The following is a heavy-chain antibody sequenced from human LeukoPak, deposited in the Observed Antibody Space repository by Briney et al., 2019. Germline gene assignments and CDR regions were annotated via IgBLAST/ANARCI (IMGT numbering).Heavy chain of an antibody. CDR2: VSYDGRKT. V-gene: IGHV3-30*04. J-gene: IGHJ4*02. CDR3: AGDYDY. CDR1: GFIFSNYE. Sequence: GGSLRLSCVASGFIFSNYEMHWVRQAPGQGLEWVALVSYDGRKTYYADSVKGRFTISRDNSKNTVYLQMNSLRTEDTAVYYCAGDYDYWGQGSLVTVSS.